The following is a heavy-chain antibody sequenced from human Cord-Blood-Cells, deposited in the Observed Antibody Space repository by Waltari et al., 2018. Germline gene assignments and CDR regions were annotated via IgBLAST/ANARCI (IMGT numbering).Heavy chain of an antibody. Sequence: VQLVQSGAEVKKPGSSVKVSCKASGGTFRSYAISWVRQAPGQGLEWMGRIIPILGIANYAQKFQGRVTITADKSTSTAYMELSSLRSEDTAVYYCAASYNWNYFDYWGQGTLVTVSS. V-gene: IGHV1-69*09. CDR1: GGTFRSYA. CDR3: AASYNWNYFDY. CDR2: IIPILGIA. D-gene: IGHD1-20*01. J-gene: IGHJ4*02.